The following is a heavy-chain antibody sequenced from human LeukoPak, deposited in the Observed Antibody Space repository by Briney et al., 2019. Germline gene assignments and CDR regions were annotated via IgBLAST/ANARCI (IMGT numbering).Heavy chain of an antibody. CDR3: ARLLDYFDY. CDR1: GGSFSSSSYY. J-gene: IGHJ4*02. V-gene: IGHV4-39*01. Sequence: SETLSLTCTVSGGSFSSSSYYWGWIRQPPGKGLEWIGSIYYSGRTYFNPSLKTRVTMSVDTSKNQFSLKLSSVTAADTAVYYCARLLDYFDYWGQGTLVTVSS. CDR2: IYYSGRT.